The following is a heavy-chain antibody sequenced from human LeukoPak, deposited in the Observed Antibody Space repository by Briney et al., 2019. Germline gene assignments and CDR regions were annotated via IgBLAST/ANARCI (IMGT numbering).Heavy chain of an antibody. J-gene: IGHJ4*02. CDR2: ITGDGYST. CDR1: GLTFSNYA. D-gene: IGHD3-10*01. Sequence: GGSLRLSCAASGLTFSNYAMSWVRQVAGKGLEGVSLITGDGYSTYYADSVKGRFTVSRDNPKNTLFLQMNRLRVEDTAIYYWAHIYYLDSGSYGHYWGQGTLVTVTS. CDR3: AHIYYLDSGSYGHY. V-gene: IGHV3-23*01.